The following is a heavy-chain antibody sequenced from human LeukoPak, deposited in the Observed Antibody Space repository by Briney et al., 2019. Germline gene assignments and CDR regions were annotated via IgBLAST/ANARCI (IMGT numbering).Heavy chain of an antibody. V-gene: IGHV4-38-2*02. CDR1: AYSISSANY. CDR3: ATTGYSSSWFFDY. CDR2: IYQSGST. Sequence: SETLSLTCTVSAYSISSANYWGWIRQPPGKGLEWIGSIYQSGSTYYNPSLKSRVTISVDTSKNQFSLKLSSVTAADTAVYYCATTGYSSSWFFDYWGQGTLVTVSS. J-gene: IGHJ4*02. D-gene: IGHD6-13*01.